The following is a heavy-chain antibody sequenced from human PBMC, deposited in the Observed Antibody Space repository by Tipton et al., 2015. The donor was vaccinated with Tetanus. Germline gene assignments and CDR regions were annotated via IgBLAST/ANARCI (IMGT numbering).Heavy chain of an antibody. Sequence: TLSLTCTVSGGSISSGGYYWSWIRQHPGKGLEWIGYIYYSGSTYYNPSLKSRVTISVDTSKNQFSLKLSSVTAADTAVYYCARGRRYSSSWYGWFDPWGQGTLVTVSS. CDR2: IYYSGST. D-gene: IGHD6-13*01. V-gene: IGHV4-31*03. CDR1: GGSISSGGYY. J-gene: IGHJ5*02. CDR3: ARGRRYSSSWYGWFDP.